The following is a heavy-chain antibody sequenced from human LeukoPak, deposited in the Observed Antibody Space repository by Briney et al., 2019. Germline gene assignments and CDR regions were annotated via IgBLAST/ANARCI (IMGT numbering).Heavy chain of an antibody. D-gene: IGHD3-3*01. CDR2: IYYSGSP. J-gene: IGHJ6*04. CDR3: ARLFYEHKDPQRDV. V-gene: IGHV4-61*03. CDR1: GGSISSSSYC. Sequence: SETLSLTCTVSGGSISSSSYCWSWLRQPPGKGREGFRYIYYSGSPNYNTSLKSRVTISVDPSKNLFSLTLSSVAAADTAVYYCARLFYEHKDPQRDVWGKGTTVTVSS.